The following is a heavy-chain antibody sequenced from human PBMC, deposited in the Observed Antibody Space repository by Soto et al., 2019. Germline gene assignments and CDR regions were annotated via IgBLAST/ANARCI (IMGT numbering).Heavy chain of an antibody. CDR2: INHSGST. V-gene: IGHV4-34*01. Sequence: QVQLQEWGAGLLKPSETLSLTCTVYGGAFSGYHWNWVRQPPGKGLEWIGEINHSGSTDYNPSLRSRVTMSLDTSKNHFFLKLSSVTAADTAVYYCARGPRWLQLQYFQHWGQGTLVTVSS. CDR1: GGAFSGYH. CDR3: ARGPRWLQLQYFQH. J-gene: IGHJ1*01. D-gene: IGHD5-12*01.